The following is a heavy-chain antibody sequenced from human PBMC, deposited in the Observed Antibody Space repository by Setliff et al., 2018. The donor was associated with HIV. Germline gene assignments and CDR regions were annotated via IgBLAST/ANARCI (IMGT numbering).Heavy chain of an antibody. D-gene: IGHD6-6*01. Sequence: ASVKVSCKASGYSFTGYYMHWVRQAPGQGIEWLGWINPSSGGSVSAQKFQGRVSMTRDTSTSTAYMELRSLRSDDTAVYYCARDAPGNTEAAPDYWGQGTLVTVSS. J-gene: IGHJ4*02. CDR1: GYSFTGYY. CDR3: ARDAPGNTEAAPDY. CDR2: INPSSGGS. V-gene: IGHV1-2*02.